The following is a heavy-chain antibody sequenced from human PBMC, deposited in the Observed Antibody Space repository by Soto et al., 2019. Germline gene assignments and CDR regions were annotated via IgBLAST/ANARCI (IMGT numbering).Heavy chain of an antibody. CDR1: GDSINNRSYY. V-gene: IGHV4-39*01. CDR3: ARQRTSVVTQAYFDS. CDR2: IYYSGST. Sequence: LSLTCTVTGDSINNRSYYWGWIRQPPGKGLEWIGSIYYSGSTYNNPSLKSRVSMSVDTSKNPFSLKLRSVTAADTALYYRARQRTSVVTQAYFDSWGQGSLVTVSS. D-gene: IGHD2-21*02. J-gene: IGHJ4*02.